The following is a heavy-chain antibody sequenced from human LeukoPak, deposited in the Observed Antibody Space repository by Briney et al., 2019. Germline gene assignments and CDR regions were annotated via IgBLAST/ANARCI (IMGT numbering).Heavy chain of an antibody. D-gene: IGHD6-6*01. V-gene: IGHV3-21*01. CDR3: ARVWYSSSSEGNDYYYMDV. CDR2: ISSSSSYI. J-gene: IGHJ6*03. Sequence: PGGSLRLSCAASGFTFSSYSMNWVRQAPGKGLEWVSSISSSSSYIYYADSVKGRFTISRDNAKNSLYLQMNSLRAEDTAVYYCARVWYSSSSEGNDYYYMDVWGKGITVTVSS. CDR1: GFTFSSYS.